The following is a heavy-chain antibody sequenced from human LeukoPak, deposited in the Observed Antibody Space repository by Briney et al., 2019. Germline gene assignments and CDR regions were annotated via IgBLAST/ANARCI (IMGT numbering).Heavy chain of an antibody. Sequence: PSQTLSLTCTDSNAFINSGSYYWTWMRQSAGKGLEWMGHIYTNGRTSYHPSLKSRVTVSVDTSKNQFSLKLTSVTAADTAVYYCATFLEATGSYYYYYMDVWGKGTTVIGSS. V-gene: IGHV4-61*09. J-gene: IGHJ6*03. CDR1: NAFINSGSYY. D-gene: IGHD3-10*01. CDR3: ATFLEATGSYYYYYMDV. CDR2: IYTNGRT.